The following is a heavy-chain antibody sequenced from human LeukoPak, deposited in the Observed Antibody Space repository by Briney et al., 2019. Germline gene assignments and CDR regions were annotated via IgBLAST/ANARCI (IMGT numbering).Heavy chain of an antibody. V-gene: IGHV3-21*01. D-gene: IGHD2-21*02. CDR1: GFTFSSYS. CDR2: ISSSSSYI. Sequence: PGGSLRLSCAASGFTFSSYSMNWVRQAPGKGLEWVSSISSSSSYIYYADSVKGRFTISGDNAKNSLYLQMNSLRAEDTAVYYCARDPRYCGGDCYPSWFDPWGQGTLVTVSS. J-gene: IGHJ5*02. CDR3: ARDPRYCGGDCYPSWFDP.